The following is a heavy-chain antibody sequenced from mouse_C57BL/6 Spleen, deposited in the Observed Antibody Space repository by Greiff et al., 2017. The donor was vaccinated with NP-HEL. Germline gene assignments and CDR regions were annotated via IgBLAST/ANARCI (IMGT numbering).Heavy chain of an antibody. CDR1: GFTFSSYA. J-gene: IGHJ2*01. D-gene: IGHD1-1*01. CDR2: ISDGGSYT. Sequence: EVMLVESGGGLVKPGGSLKLSCAASGFTFSSYAMSWVRQTPEKRLEWVATISDGGSYTYYPDNVKGRFTISRDNAKNNLYLQMSHLKSEDTAMYYCARDRGTTVVARFDYWGQGTTLTVSS. V-gene: IGHV5-4*01. CDR3: ARDRGTTVVARFDY.